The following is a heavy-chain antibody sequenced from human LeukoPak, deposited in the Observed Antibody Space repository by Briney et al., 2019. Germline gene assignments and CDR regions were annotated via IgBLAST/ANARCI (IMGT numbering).Heavy chain of an antibody. CDR2: IYSGGST. V-gene: IGHV3-66*01. D-gene: IGHD3-10*01. Sequence: PGGSLRLSCAAPGFTVSSNYMSWVRQAPGKGLEWVSVIYSGGSTYYADSVKGRFTISRDNSKNTLYLQMNSLRAEDTAVYYCARESGSGSYCYYFDYWGQGTLVTVSS. CDR1: GFTVSSNY. J-gene: IGHJ4*02. CDR3: ARESGSGSYCYYFDY.